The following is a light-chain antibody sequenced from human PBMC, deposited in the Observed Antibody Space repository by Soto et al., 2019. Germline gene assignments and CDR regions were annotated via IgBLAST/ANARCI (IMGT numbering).Light chain of an antibody. CDR3: SSYAGSNNFVV. CDR1: SSDVGAYNY. V-gene: IGLV2-8*01. CDR2: EVS. J-gene: IGLJ2*01. Sequence: QSVLTQPPSASGSPGQSVTISCTGTSSDVGAYNYVSWYQQHPGKAPKLMIYEVSKRPSGVPDRFSGSKSGNTASLTVAGLQAEDEADYDCSSYAGSNNFVVFGGGTQLTVL.